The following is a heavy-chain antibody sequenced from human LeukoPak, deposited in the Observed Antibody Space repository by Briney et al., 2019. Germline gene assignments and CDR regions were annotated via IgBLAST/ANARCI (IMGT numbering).Heavy chain of an antibody. CDR1: GFTFSSYW. Sequence: GGSLRLSCAASGFTFSSYWMSWVRQAPGKGLEWVANIKQDGSEKYYVDSVKGRFTISRDNAKNSLYLQMNSLRAEDTAVYYCASDRPRIAVAVAAFDIWGQGTMVTVSS. CDR2: IKQDGSEK. V-gene: IGHV3-7*01. CDR3: ASDRPRIAVAVAAFDI. J-gene: IGHJ3*02. D-gene: IGHD6-19*01.